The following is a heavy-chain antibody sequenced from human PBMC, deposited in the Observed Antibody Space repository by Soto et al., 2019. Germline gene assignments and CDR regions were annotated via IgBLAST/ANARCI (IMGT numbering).Heavy chain of an antibody. CDR3: ARDQNQYCGGDCYAYYYYGMDV. Sequence: SLRLSCAASGFTFSSYGMHWVRQAPGKGLEWVAVIWYDGSNKYYADSVKGRFTISRDNSKNTLYLQMNSLRAEDTAVYYCARDQNQYCGGDCYAYYYYGMDVWGQGTTVTVSS. V-gene: IGHV3-33*01. J-gene: IGHJ6*02. CDR2: IWYDGSNK. CDR1: GFTFSSYG. D-gene: IGHD2-21*02.